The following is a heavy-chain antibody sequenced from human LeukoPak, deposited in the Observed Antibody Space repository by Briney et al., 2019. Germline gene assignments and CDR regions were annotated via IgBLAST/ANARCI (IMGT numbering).Heavy chain of an antibody. CDR1: GFTFSSYA. CDR2: ISGSGGST. V-gene: IGHV3-23*01. Sequence: GGSLRLSCAASGFTFSSYAMGWVRQAPGKGLEWVSAISGSGGSTYYADSVKGRFTISRDNSKNTLYLQMNSLRAEDTAVYYCAKDRKNNYYYYGMDVWGQGTTVTVSS. CDR3: AKDRKNNYYYYGMDV. J-gene: IGHJ6*02.